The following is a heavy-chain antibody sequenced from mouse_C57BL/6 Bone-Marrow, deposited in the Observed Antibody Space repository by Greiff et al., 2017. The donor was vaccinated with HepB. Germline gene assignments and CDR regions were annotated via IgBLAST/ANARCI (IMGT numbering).Heavy chain of an antibody. V-gene: IGHV1-4*01. CDR3: ARWNYSNSYAMDY. CDR1: GYTFTSYT. Sequence: LQESGAELARPGASVKMSCKASGYTFTSYTMHWVKQRPGQGLEWIGYINPSSGYTKSNQKFKDKATLTADKSSSTAYMQLRSLTSADSAVYYCARWNYSNSYAMDYWGQGTSVTVSS. CDR2: INPSSGYT. J-gene: IGHJ4*01. D-gene: IGHD2-5*01.